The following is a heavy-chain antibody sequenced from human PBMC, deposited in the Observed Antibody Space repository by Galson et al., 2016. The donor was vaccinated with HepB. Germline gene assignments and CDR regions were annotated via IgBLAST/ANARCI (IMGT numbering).Heavy chain of an antibody. CDR1: GFTFSSYG. CDR3: AKDSYGDSGSWYFDL. D-gene: IGHD4-17*01. CDR2: LSHDGSNT. Sequence: SLRLSCAASGFTFSSYGMHWVRQAPGKGLEWVAVLSHDGSNTYYADSVKGRFTISRDNSKNTLYLQMNSLRTEDTAVYHCAKDSYGDSGSWYFDLWGRGTLVTVSS. J-gene: IGHJ2*01. V-gene: IGHV3-30*18.